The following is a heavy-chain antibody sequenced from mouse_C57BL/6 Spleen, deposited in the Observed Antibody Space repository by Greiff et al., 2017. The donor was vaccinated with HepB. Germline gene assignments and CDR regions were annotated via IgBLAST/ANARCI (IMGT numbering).Heavy chain of an antibody. Sequence: DVMLVESGGDLVKPGGSLKLSCAASGFTFSSYGMSWVRQTPDKRLEWVATISSGGSYTYYPDSVKGRFTISRDNAKNTLYLQMSSLKSEDTAMYYCSTMITTRYFDYWGQGTTLTVSS. J-gene: IGHJ2*01. CDR2: ISSGGSYT. CDR3: STMITTRYFDY. D-gene: IGHD2-4*01. CDR1: GFTFSSYG. V-gene: IGHV5-6*02.